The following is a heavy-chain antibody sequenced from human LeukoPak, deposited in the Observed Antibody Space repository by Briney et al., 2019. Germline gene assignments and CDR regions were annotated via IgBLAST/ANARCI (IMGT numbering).Heavy chain of an antibody. CDR3: AKGSLPDINTAMVMDY. J-gene: IGHJ4*02. V-gene: IGHV3-23*01. D-gene: IGHD5-18*01. CDR1: GFTFSSYW. Sequence: GGSLRLSCAASGFTFSSYWMSWVRQAPGKGLEWVSAMSGSGGSTYHADSVKGRFTISRDNSKNTLYLQMNSLRAEDTALYYCAKGSLPDINTAMVMDYWGQGTLVTVSS. CDR2: MSGSGGST.